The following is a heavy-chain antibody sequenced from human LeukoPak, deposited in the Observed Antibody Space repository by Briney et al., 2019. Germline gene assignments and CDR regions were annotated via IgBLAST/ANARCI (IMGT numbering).Heavy chain of an antibody. CDR1: GYTFSYFG. D-gene: IGHD6-25*01. J-gene: IGHJ4*02. CDR3: ARGLDAAAGLANFDY. Sequence: ASVKVSCKASGYTFSYFGINWVRQAPGQGLEWIGWINCYNGNTNYAQKSEGRLTLTTDTVTSTVYMELGYLRYDDTAVYYCARGLDAAAGLANFDYWGQGTLVTVSS. CDR2: INCYNGNT. V-gene: IGHV1-18*01.